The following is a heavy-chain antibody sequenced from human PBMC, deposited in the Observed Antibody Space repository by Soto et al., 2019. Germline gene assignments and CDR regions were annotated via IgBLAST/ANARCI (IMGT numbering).Heavy chain of an antibody. J-gene: IGHJ6*03. D-gene: IGHD3-3*01. CDR2: ISAYNGNT. CDR3: ARYERDPDYDFWSGYYPPSSYYMDV. Sequence: ASVKVSCKASGYTFTSYGISWVRQAPGQGLEWMGWISAYNGNTNYAQKLQGRVTMTTDTSTSTAYMELSSLRSEDTAVYYCARYERDPDYDFWSGYYPPSSYYMDVWGKGTTVTVSS. V-gene: IGHV1-18*01. CDR1: GYTFTSYG.